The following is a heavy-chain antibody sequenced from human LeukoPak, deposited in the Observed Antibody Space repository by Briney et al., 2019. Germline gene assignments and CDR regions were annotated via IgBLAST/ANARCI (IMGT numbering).Heavy chain of an antibody. D-gene: IGHD3-16*01. CDR3: ARHSWGHNWFDP. CDR1: GGSISSYY. V-gene: IGHV4-59*08. CDR2: IYYSGST. J-gene: IGHJ5*02. Sequence: SETLSLTCTVSGGSISSYYWSWIRQPPGKGLEWIGYIYYSGSTNYNPSLKSRVTISVDTSKNQFSLKLSSVTAADTAVYYCARHSWGHNWFDPWGQGTLVTVSS.